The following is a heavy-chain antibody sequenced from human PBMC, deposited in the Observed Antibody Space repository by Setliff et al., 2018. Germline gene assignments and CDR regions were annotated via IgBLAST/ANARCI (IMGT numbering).Heavy chain of an antibody. D-gene: IGHD3-10*01. V-gene: IGHV3-21*01. CDR3: ARDDSEITMVRGVRRHYYYGMDV. CDR1: GFTFSNYY. J-gene: IGHJ6*02. CDR2: ISSSSSYI. Sequence: PGGSLRLSCAASGFTFSNYYMTWIRQAPGKGLEWVSSISSSSSYIYYADSVKGRFTISRDNAKNSLYLQMNSLRAEDTAVYYCARDDSEITMVRGVRRHYYYGMDVWGQGTTVTVSS.